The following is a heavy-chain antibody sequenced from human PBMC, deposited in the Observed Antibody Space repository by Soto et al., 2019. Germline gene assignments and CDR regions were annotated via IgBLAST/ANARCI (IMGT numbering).Heavy chain of an antibody. V-gene: IGHV4-59*01. J-gene: IGHJ4*02. CDR3: ARDRGGSSWFDY. Sequence: SETLSLTCTVSGGSISSNYWSWFRQPPGKGLEWIGYIYYSGSTIYNPSLKSRVTISVDTSKNQFSLELSSVTAADTAVYYCARDRGGSSWFDYWGQGTLVTVS. D-gene: IGHD6-13*01. CDR1: GGSISSNY. CDR2: IYYSGST.